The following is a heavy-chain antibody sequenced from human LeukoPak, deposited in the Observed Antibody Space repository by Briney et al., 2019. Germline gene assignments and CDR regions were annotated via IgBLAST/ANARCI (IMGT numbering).Heavy chain of an antibody. CDR1: GGSISSYY. J-gene: IGHJ4*02. Sequence: SETLSLTCTVSGGSISSYYWSWIRQPPGKGLEWIGRIYTSGSTNYNPSLKSRVTMSVDTSKNQFSLKLSSVTAANTAVYYCARVVTMVREPYYFDYWGQGTLVTVSS. D-gene: IGHD3-10*01. CDR2: IYTSGST. CDR3: ARVVTMVREPYYFDY. V-gene: IGHV4-4*07.